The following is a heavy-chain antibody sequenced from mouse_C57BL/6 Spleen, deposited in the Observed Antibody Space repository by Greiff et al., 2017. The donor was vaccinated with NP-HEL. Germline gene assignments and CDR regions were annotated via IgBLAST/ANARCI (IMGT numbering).Heavy chain of an antibody. D-gene: IGHD1-1*01. V-gene: IGHV1-82*01. CDR3: ATTVASYAMDY. Sequence: VKLQESGPELVKPGASVKISCKASGYAFSSSWMNWVKQRPGKGLEWIGRIYPGDGDTNYNGKFKGKATLTADKSSSTAYMQLSSLTSEDSAVYFCATTVASYAMDYWGQGTSVTVSS. J-gene: IGHJ4*01. CDR1: GYAFSSSW. CDR2: IYPGDGDT.